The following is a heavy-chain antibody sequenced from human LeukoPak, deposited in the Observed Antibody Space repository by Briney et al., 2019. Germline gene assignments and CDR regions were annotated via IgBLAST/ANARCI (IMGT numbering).Heavy chain of an antibody. V-gene: IGHV4-30-2*01. D-gene: IGHD6-19*01. CDR3: ARLQAVAGPLGGYYYYHGMDV. J-gene: IGHJ6*02. CDR1: GGSISSGSYS. CDR2: IYPRGST. Sequence: PSQTLSLTCAVSGGSISSGSYSWSWIRQPPGKGLEWIGYIYPRGSTYYNPSLKSRVILSLDKSANQFSLNLSSVTAADTAVYFCARLQAVAGPLGGYYYYHGMDVWGQGTTVTVSS.